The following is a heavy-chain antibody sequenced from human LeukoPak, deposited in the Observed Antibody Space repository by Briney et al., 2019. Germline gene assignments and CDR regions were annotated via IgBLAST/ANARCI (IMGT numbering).Heavy chain of an antibody. CDR3: ARGGSDTAMAHDY. CDR2: ISNSGDAT. Sequence: GGSLRLSCAASGFTFSNYAMSWVRQAPGKGLEWVSTISNSGDATYYADSVKGRFTISRDNSKNTLYLQMNSLRAEDTAVYFCARGGSDTAMAHDYWGQGTLVTVSS. D-gene: IGHD5-18*01. CDR1: GFTFSNYA. V-gene: IGHV3-23*01. J-gene: IGHJ4*02.